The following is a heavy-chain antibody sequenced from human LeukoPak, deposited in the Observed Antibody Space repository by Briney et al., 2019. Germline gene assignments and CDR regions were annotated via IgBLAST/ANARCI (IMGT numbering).Heavy chain of an antibody. Sequence: GASVKVSCKASGYTFTSYDINWVRQATGQGLEWMGWMNPNSGNTGYAQKFQGRVTMTRNTSISTAYMELSSLRSEDTAVYYCARVRSSWTPGYFQHWGQGTLVTVSS. CDR1: GYTFTSYD. D-gene: IGHD6-13*01. CDR3: ARVRSSWTPGYFQH. CDR2: MNPNSGNT. J-gene: IGHJ1*01. V-gene: IGHV1-8*01.